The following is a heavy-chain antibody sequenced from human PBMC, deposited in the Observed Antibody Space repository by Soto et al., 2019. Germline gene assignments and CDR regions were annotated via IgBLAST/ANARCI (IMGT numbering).Heavy chain of an antibody. D-gene: IGHD6-19*01. V-gene: IGHV4-39*01. Sequence: SETLSLTCTVSGGSISSSTYYWGWIRQPPGKGLEWIGSVYFSATTYYNPSLKSRLTFSEDTSKNLFSLKLSSVTAADTAVYYCARHGLSSSGWTAAGFDYWGQGIVVTVSS. J-gene: IGHJ4*02. CDR1: GGSISSSTYY. CDR2: VYFSATT. CDR3: ARHGLSSSGWTAAGFDY.